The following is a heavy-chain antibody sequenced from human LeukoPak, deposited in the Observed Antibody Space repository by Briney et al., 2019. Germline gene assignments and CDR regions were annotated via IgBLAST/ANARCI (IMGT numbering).Heavy chain of an antibody. CDR2: ISAYNGNT. V-gene: IGHV1-18*01. J-gene: IGHJ4*02. Sequence: ASVKVSCKASGYTFSSYGISWVRQAPGQGLEWMGWISAYNGNTNFAQEFQGRVPMTTDTSTSTASMELRSLRSDDTAVYYCARDQGIYNHRIIDSWGQGTLVTVSS. CDR1: GYTFSSYG. CDR3: ARDQGIYNHRIIDS. D-gene: IGHD5-12*01.